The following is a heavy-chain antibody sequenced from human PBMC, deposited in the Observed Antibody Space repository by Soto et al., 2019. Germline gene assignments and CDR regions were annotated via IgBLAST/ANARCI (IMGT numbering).Heavy chain of an antibody. D-gene: IGHD1-26*01. CDR1: GYSFTNYP. Sequence: ASVKVSCKASGYSFTNYPIAWVRQAPGQGLEWMGIINPSGGSTSYAQKFQGRVTMTRDTSTSTVYMELSSLRSEDTAVYYCARPPLYSGSYLGYWGQGTLVTVSS. CDR2: INPSGGST. J-gene: IGHJ4*02. CDR3: ARPPLYSGSYLGY. V-gene: IGHV1-46*01.